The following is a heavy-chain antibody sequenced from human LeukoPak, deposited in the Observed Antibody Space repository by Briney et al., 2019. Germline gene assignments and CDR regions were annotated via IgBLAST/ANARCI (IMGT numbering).Heavy chain of an antibody. J-gene: IGHJ4*02. V-gene: IGHV3-66*01. Sequence: GGSLRLSGAASGLTVSSNYMSWVRQTPGKGLEWVSIIYAGGSTYYADSVTGRFTISRDKSKNTLYLQMNSLRDEDTAVYYCARGDHPYYDFDYWGQGTLVTVSS. CDR3: ARGDHPYYDFDY. D-gene: IGHD3-10*01. CDR1: GLTVSSNY. CDR2: IYAGGST.